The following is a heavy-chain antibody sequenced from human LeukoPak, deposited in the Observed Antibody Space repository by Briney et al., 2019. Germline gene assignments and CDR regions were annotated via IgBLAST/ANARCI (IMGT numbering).Heavy chain of an antibody. D-gene: IGHD4-17*01. CDR1: GYTFTSYY. Sequence: GASVKVSCMASGYTFTSYYMHWVRQAPGQGLEWMGIINPSGGSTSYAQKFQGRVTMTRDTSTSTVYMELSSLRSEDTAVYYCARDLPYYGDYAHFDYWGQGTLVTVSS. V-gene: IGHV1-46*01. J-gene: IGHJ4*02. CDR2: INPSGGST. CDR3: ARDLPYYGDYAHFDY.